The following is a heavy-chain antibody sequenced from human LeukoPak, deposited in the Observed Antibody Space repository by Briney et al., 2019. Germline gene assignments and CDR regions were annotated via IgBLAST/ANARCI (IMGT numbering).Heavy chain of an antibody. V-gene: IGHV1-2*02. CDR1: GYVFINYY. CDR3: ARSVTYNWFDP. J-gene: IGHJ5*02. Sequence: ASVKVSCKTSGYVFINYYIHWVRLAPGQGLEWMGWINPKSGATNYAQSFQGRVALTTDTSISKAFMELSNLRHDDTAIYFCARSVTYNWFDPWGQGTLVTVSS. CDR2: INPKSGAT. D-gene: IGHD2-21*02.